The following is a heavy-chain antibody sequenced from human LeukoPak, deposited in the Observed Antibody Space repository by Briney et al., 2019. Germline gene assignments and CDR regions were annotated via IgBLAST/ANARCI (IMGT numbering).Heavy chain of an antibody. Sequence: PSETLSLTCAVSGGHFSGYFWTWIRQPPGKGLEWIGEVNHRGISNYHPSLRSRVPISVGTSSNQFSLKLTSVTTADTAVYYCARRPPSMITSGGIVGHFDYWGPGTLVTVSS. CDR3: ARRPPSMITSGGIVGHFDY. CDR2: VNHRGIS. D-gene: IGHD3-16*02. V-gene: IGHV4-34*01. CDR1: GGHFSGYF. J-gene: IGHJ4*02.